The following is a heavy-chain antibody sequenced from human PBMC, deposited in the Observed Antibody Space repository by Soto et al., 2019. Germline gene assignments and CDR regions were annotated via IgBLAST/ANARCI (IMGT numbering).Heavy chain of an antibody. D-gene: IGHD3-22*01. CDR2: INWNGGST. CDR3: ARDRGGSYGSSGTTPYYFDY. CDR1: GFTFDDYG. V-gene: IGHV3-20*04. Sequence: PGGSLRLSCAASGFTFDDYGMSWVRQAPGKGLEWVSGINWNGGSTGYADSVKGRFTISRDNAKNSLYLQMNSLRAEDTALYYCARDRGGSYGSSGTTPYYFDYWGQGTLVTVSS. J-gene: IGHJ4*02.